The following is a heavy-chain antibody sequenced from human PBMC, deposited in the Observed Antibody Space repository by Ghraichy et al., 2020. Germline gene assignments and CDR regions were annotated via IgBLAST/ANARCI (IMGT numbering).Heavy chain of an antibody. J-gene: IGHJ6*02. CDR1: GFSFSNYW. D-gene: IGHD1-14*01. Sequence: GESLRLSCAASGFSFSNYWMTWVRQAPGKGLEWVANIKQDGNEKYCVDSVKGRFTISRDNAKNSLYLQMNSLRAEDTAVYYCARPRPPYYYYAMDVWGQETTVTVSS. CDR3: ARPRPPYYYYAMDV. V-gene: IGHV3-7*01. CDR2: IKQDGNEK.